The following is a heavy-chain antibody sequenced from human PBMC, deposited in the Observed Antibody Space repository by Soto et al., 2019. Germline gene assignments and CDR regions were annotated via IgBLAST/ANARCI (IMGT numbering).Heavy chain of an antibody. D-gene: IGHD1-26*01. Sequence: EVQLVESGGGLVKPGGSLRLSCAASGLTFSNAGRNWVRQAPGKGREWVGRIKGKTEGGTTDYAAPVKGRFTISRDDSKNTLYLQMNSLKTEDTAVYYCTTDRIYRYSGSYLVSNYFDYWGQGTLVTVSS. CDR2: IKGKTEGGTT. CDR1: GLTFSNAG. V-gene: IGHV3-15*07. CDR3: TTDRIYRYSGSYLVSNYFDY. J-gene: IGHJ4*02.